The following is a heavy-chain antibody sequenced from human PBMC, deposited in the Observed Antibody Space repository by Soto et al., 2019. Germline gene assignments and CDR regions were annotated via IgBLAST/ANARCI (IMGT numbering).Heavy chain of an antibody. CDR1: GFIFSSYP. Sequence: TGGSLRLSCAASGFIFSSYPMSWVRHAPGRGLQWLSTISGSGDRAFYADSVRGRFTISRDSSKNTPYLQMNSLGAEDTAIYYCAKESWKNYFENWGQGTLVTVSS. J-gene: IGHJ4*02. CDR3: AKESWKNYFEN. D-gene: IGHD1-1*01. CDR2: ISGSGDRA. V-gene: IGHV3-23*01.